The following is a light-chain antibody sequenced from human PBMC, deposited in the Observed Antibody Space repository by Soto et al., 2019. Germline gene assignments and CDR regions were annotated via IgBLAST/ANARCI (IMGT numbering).Light chain of an antibody. CDR3: QQYSYWPLT. CDR2: GAS. CDR1: QSVGSN. V-gene: IGKV3-15*01. Sequence: EIVMTQSPATLSVSPGERATLSCRATQSVGSNLAWYQQKPGQAPRLLIYGASTRATGIPARFTGSGSGTEFTLTVSSLQSEDFAFYYCQQYSYWPLTFGGGTQGGYQ. J-gene: IGKJ4*01.